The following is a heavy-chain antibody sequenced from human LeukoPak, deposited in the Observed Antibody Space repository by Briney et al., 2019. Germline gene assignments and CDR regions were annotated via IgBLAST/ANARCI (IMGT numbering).Heavy chain of an antibody. V-gene: IGHV3-48*03. CDR3: ARDMYDNGWSSFDY. CDR2: ISSSGSTI. CDR1: GFTFSNYE. Sequence: GGSLRLSCAASGFTFSNYEMNWVRQAPGKGLEWVSYISSSGSTIYYANSVQGRFAISRDNSKNTLYLQMNSLRAEDTALYYCARDMYDNGWSSFDYWGQGTLVTVSS. D-gene: IGHD3-10*01. J-gene: IGHJ4*02.